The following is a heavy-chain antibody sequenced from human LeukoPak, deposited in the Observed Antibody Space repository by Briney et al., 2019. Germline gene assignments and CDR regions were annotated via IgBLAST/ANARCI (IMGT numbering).Heavy chain of an antibody. CDR1: GFTVSSNY. CDR2: IYSGGST. Sequence: PGGSLRLXCAASGFTVSSNYMSWVRQAPGKGLEWVSVIYSGGSTYYADSVKGRFTISRDNSKNTLHLQMNSLRAEDTAVYYCASGYYYVYWGQGTLVTVSS. J-gene: IGHJ4*02. D-gene: IGHD3-22*01. CDR3: ASGYYYVY. V-gene: IGHV3-53*01.